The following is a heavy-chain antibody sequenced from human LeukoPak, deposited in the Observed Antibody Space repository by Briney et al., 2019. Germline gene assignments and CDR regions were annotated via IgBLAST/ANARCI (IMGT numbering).Heavy chain of an antibody. CDR3: ASSNCSGGSCYSGY. CDR2: MFYSGST. CDR1: GGSVSSNYYY. V-gene: IGHV4-39*01. D-gene: IGHD2-15*01. J-gene: IGHJ4*02. Sequence: PSETLSLTCTVSGGSVSSNYYYWGWIRQPPGRGLEWLGGMFYSGSTYYNPSLKGRVTISVDTSKNQFSLKLSSVTAADTAVYYCASSNCSGGSCYSGYWGQGTLVTVSS.